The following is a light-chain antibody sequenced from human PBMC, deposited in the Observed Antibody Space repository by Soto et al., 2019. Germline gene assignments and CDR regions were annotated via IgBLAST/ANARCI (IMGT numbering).Light chain of an antibody. J-gene: IGKJ4*01. Sequence: EIVLTQSPATLSLSPGERATLSCRASQSVSGYLAWYQQKPGQAPRLLMYDASNRATGIPARFSGSGSGTDFTLTISGLGPEDLAVYYCQERSNWPSTFGGGTKVESK. CDR3: QERSNWPST. CDR2: DAS. V-gene: IGKV3-11*01. CDR1: QSVSGY.